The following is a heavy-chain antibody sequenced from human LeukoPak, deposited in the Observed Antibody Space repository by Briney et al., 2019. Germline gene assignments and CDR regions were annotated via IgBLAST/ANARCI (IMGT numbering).Heavy chain of an antibody. CDR2: INPNSGGT. V-gene: IGHV1-2*02. J-gene: IGHJ6*02. D-gene: IGHD2-2*01. Sequence: ASVKVSCKASGYTFTGYYTHWVRQAPGQGLEWMGWINPNSGGTNYAQKFQGRVTMTRDTSISTAYMELSRLRSDDTAVYYCARSFLGYCSSTSCSEGYYYGMDVWGQGTTVTVSS. CDR3: ARSFLGYCSSTSCSEGYYYGMDV. CDR1: GYTFTGYY.